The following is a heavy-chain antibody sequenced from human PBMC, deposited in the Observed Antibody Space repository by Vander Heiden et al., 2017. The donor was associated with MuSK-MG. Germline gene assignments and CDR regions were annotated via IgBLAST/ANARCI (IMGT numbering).Heavy chain of an antibody. D-gene: IGHD5-12*01. V-gene: IGHV3-23*01. CDR1: GFTFSSYA. J-gene: IGHJ3*02. CDR3: AKDGGFVGYDAFDI. Sequence: EVQLLESGGGLVQPGGSLRLSCAASGFTFSSYAMSWVRQAPGKGLEWVSAISGSGCSKYHAESGKGRFNISRDNSKNTLYPQMNSLRAEDTAVYYCAKDGGFVGYDAFDIWGQGTMVTVSS. CDR2: ISGSGCSK.